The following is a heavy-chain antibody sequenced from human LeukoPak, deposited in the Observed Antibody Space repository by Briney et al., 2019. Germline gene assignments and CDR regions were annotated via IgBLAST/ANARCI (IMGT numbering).Heavy chain of an antibody. CDR3: ARGNVPFDY. CDR2: IYHSVST. CDR1: GGSISSGGYC. Sequence: SQTLSLTCAVYGGSISSGGYCWSWLRQQPGRGLEWIGYIYHSVSTYYNPSLNSRVAISVDRSKTQFSLKLSSVTAADTAVYYCARGNVPFDYWGQGTLVTVSS. V-gene: IGHV4-30-2*01. D-gene: IGHD2-2*01. J-gene: IGHJ4*02.